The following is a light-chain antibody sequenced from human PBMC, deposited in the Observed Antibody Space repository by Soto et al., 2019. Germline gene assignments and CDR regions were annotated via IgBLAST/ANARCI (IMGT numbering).Light chain of an antibody. Sequence: QSVPTQPPSASGTPGQRVTISCSGSSSNIGSNYVYWYQQVPGTAPKLLIYRNNQRPSGVPDRFSGSKSGTSASLAISGLRSEDEADYYCAAWDDSLSGRVFGAGTKVTVL. V-gene: IGLV1-47*01. CDR2: RNN. CDR3: AAWDDSLSGRV. J-gene: IGLJ3*02. CDR1: SSNIGSNY.